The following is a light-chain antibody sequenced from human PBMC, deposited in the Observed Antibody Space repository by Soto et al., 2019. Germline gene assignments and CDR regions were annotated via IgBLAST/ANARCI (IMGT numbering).Light chain of an antibody. V-gene: IGKV1-5*03. J-gene: IGKJ1*01. Sequence: DIQMTQSPSTLSASVGDRATLTCRASQSISSWLAWYQQKPGKAPKLLIYKASTLKSGVPSRFSGSGSGTEFTLTISSLQPDDFTTYYCQPYNSYSEACGQWSKV. CDR2: KAS. CDR1: QSISSW. CDR3: QPYNSYSEA.